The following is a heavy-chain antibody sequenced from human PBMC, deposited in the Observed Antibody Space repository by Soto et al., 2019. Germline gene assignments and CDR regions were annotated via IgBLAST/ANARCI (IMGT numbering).Heavy chain of an antibody. CDR2: INPSGEHT. Sequence: ASVKDSCKASGYSYKDHYLRWVRQAPGRGLEWVGIINPSGEHTNYAQQFRGRVAMTRDTSTSTAYMEIRSLRSEDTAVYFCARISCKGGSCYFDFDHWGQGTLVTVSS. CDR1: GYSYKDHY. V-gene: IGHV1-46*02. D-gene: IGHD2-15*01. J-gene: IGHJ4*02. CDR3: ARISCKGGSCYFDFDH.